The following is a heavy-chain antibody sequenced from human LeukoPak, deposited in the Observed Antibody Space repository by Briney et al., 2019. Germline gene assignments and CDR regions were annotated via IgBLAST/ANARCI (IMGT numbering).Heavy chain of an antibody. J-gene: IGHJ4*02. CDR1: GGSISSSSYY. CDR2: IYYSGST. Sequence: PSETLSLTCTVSGGSISSSSYYWGWIRQPPGKGLEWIGSIYYSGSTYYNPSLKSRVTISVDTSKNQFSLKLSSVTAADTAVYYCASLPYYYDSSGYYYFFDYWGQGTLVTVSS. CDR3: ASLPYYYDSSGYYYFFDY. D-gene: IGHD3-22*01. V-gene: IGHV4-39*01.